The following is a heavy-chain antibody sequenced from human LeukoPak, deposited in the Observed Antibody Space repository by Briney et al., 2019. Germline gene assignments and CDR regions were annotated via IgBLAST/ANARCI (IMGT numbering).Heavy chain of an antibody. CDR2: KWYVGINK. CDR1: GFTFSSYS. D-gene: IGHD1/OR15-1a*01. CDR3: AKEWSFSEQYFDY. J-gene: IGHJ4*02. Sequence: GGSLRLSCAASGFTFSSYSMHGVRHAPGEGLWRVAVKWYVGINKHYADFVKVRFTIPRDNSTNTLYLQRTRQRGEYTAVYYCAKEWSFSEQYFDYWGQRTLVTVSS. V-gene: IGHV3-33*06.